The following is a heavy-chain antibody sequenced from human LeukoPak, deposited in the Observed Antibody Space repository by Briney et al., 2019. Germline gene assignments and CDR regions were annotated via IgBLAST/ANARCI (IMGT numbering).Heavy chain of an antibody. Sequence: GGSLRLSCAASGFTFDDYAMHWVRQAPGKGLEWVSGISWNSGSIGYADSVKGRFTISRDNAKNSLYLQMNSLRAEDTAVYYCARGSGLHYYGSGSYPHLGHYGMDVWGQGTTVTVSS. D-gene: IGHD3-10*01. V-gene: IGHV3-9*01. CDR3: ARGSGLHYYGSGSYPHLGHYGMDV. CDR2: ISWNSGSI. CDR1: GFTFDDYA. J-gene: IGHJ6*02.